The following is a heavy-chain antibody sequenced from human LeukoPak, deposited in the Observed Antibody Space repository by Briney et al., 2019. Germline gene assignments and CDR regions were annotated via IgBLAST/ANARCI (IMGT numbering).Heavy chain of an antibody. D-gene: IGHD1-26*01. V-gene: IGHV4-59*01. CDR1: DGSISSYY. J-gene: IGHJ4*02. CDR3: ARYQYSGSSYYFDY. CDR2: IYYSGST. Sequence: SETLSLTCTVSDGSISSYYWSWIRQPPGKGLEWIGYIYYSGSTNYNPSLKSRVTISVDTSKNQFSLKLSSVTAADTAVYYCARYQYSGSSYYFDYWGQGTLVTVSS.